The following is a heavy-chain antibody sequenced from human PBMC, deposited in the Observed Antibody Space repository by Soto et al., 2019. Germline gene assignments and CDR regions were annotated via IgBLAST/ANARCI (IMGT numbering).Heavy chain of an antibody. D-gene: IGHD4-17*01. CDR1: GFAFSDYG. V-gene: IGHV3-33*01. CDR2: IFYDGSHK. Sequence: QVQLEESGGGVVQPGRSLRLSCTASGFAFSDYGMHWVRQAPGKGLEWVAIIFYDGSHKYYADSVKGRFTISRDNSRNTVELQMNSLRAEDTATYFCARRRSTVTTPSFYHGMDVWGRGTTVTVSS. J-gene: IGHJ6*02. CDR3: ARRRSTVTTPSFYHGMDV.